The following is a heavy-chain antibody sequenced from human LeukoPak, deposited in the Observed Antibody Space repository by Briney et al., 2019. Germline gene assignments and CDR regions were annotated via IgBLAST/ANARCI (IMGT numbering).Heavy chain of an antibody. D-gene: IGHD6-6*01. CDR3: ARVGSTSQGAEDY. J-gene: IGHJ4*02. V-gene: IGHV3-7*03. CDR1: GFTFSSYW. Sequence: GGSLRLSCAASGFTFSSYWMTWVRQAPGKGLEWVAHMNQNGGEKYYVDSVKGRFTISRDNAKNSLYLQMNSLRAEDTAVYYCARVGSTSQGAEDYWGQGTLVTVSS. CDR2: MNQNGGEK.